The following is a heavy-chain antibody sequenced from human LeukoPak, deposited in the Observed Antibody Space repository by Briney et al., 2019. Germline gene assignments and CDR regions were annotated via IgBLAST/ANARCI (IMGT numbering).Heavy chain of an antibody. CDR3: ARGVRGRFDY. CDR2: VHHSGMT. Sequence: SETLSLTCTVYGGSFTPDYWTWIRQPPGKGLEWIGEVHHSGMTNYKPSLRSRVTISLDTSKNQFSLNLASVTAADTAVYYCARGVRGRFDYWGQGTLVTVSS. CDR1: GGSFTPDY. D-gene: IGHD3-10*01. V-gene: IGHV4-34*01. J-gene: IGHJ4*02.